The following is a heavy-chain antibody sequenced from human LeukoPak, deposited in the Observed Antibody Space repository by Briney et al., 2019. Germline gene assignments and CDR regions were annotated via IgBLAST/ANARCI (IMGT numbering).Heavy chain of an antibody. J-gene: IGHJ4*02. V-gene: IGHV3-9*01. CDR3: ARASIAVAAGLQY. Sequence: GGSLRLSCAASGFTFDDYAMHWVRQGPGKGLEWVSGISWNSGSIGYADSVKGRFTISRDNAKNSPYLQMNSLRAEDTALYYCARASIAVAAGLQYWGQGTLVTVSS. CDR2: ISWNSGSI. D-gene: IGHD6-19*01. CDR1: GFTFDDYA.